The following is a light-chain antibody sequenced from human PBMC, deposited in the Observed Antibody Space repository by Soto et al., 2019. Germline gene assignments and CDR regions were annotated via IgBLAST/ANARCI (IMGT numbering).Light chain of an antibody. CDR3: QQTLSFPPT. J-gene: IGKJ1*01. Sequence: DIPMTPSPSSVSASVGDRVTITCRASQAIDSWLAWYQQKPGEAPKLLIFTGSLLHSGVPPRFSGSGSGTDFTLTISSLQPEDFATYYCQQTLSFPPTFGQGTKV. CDR1: QAIDSW. V-gene: IGKV1-12*01. CDR2: TGS.